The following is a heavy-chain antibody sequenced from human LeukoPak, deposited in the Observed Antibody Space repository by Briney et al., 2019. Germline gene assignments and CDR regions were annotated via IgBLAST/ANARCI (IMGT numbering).Heavy chain of an antibody. CDR1: GFTFSSYS. CDR2: IGSDGSIK. Sequence: GGSLRLSCAASGFTFSSYSMHWVRQAPGKGLEWVAVIGSDGSIKWYADSVKGRFTISRDNSKNTLYLQMNSLRVEDTAVYSCAKSYYYDSSGYFPPHAFDIWGRGTMVTVSS. V-gene: IGHV3-30*04. D-gene: IGHD3-22*01. J-gene: IGHJ3*02. CDR3: AKSYYYDSSGYFPPHAFDI.